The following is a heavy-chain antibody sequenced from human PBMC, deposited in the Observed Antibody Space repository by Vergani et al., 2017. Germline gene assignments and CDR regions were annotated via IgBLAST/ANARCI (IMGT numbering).Heavy chain of an antibody. Sequence: EVQLLESGGGLVQPGGSLRLSCAASGFTFSSSAMSWVRQAPGKGLEWVSAISGSDGSTYYADSVKGRFTISRDNSKNTLYLQMNSLRAEDTAVYYCAKDKSWNYIFDYWGQGTLVTVSS. CDR2: ISGSDGST. CDR3: AKDKSWNYIFDY. CDR1: GFTFSSSA. J-gene: IGHJ4*02. D-gene: IGHD1-7*01. V-gene: IGHV3-23*01.